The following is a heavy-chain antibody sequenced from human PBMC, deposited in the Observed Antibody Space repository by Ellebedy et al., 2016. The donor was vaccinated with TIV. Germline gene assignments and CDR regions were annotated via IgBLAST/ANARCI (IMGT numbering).Heavy chain of an antibody. D-gene: IGHD3-10*01. Sequence: AASVKVSCKASGGTFSSYAISWVRPSPGQGLEWMGGIIPIFGTANYAQKLQGRVTITADESTSTVYMELSSLRSEDTAVYYCARSTVRGKYYFDYWGQGTLVTVSS. CDR3: ARSTVRGKYYFDY. CDR1: GGTFSSYA. CDR2: IIPIFGTA. V-gene: IGHV1-69*13. J-gene: IGHJ4*02.